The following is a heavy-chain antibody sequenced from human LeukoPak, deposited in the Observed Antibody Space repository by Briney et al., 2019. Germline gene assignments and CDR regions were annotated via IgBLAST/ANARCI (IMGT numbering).Heavy chain of an antibody. D-gene: IGHD3-10*01. CDR1: GGSFSGYY. Sequence: SETLSLTCAVYGGSFSGYYWSWIRQPPGKGLEWIGEINHSGSTNYNPSLKSRVTTSVDTSKNQFSLKLSSVTAADTAVYYCARRPGGYFDYWGQGTLVIVSS. V-gene: IGHV4-34*01. CDR3: ARRPGGYFDY. CDR2: INHSGST. J-gene: IGHJ4*02.